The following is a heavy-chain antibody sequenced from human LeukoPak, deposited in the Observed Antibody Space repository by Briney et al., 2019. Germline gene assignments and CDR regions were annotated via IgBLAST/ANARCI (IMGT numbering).Heavy chain of an antibody. J-gene: IGHJ4*02. CDR3: ARDYSTVTTFFDY. CDR1: GLTFDDYG. CDR2: INWNGGST. Sequence: GGSLRHSCAASGLTFDDYGRSWVRQAPGKGLEWVSGINWNGGSTGYADSVKGRFTISRDNAKNSLYLQMNSLRAEDTAVYYCARDYSTVTTFFDYWGQGTLVTVSS. V-gene: IGHV3-20*04. D-gene: IGHD4-17*01.